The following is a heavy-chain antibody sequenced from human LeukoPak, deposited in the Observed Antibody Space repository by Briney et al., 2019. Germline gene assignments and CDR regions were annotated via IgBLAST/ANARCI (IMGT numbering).Heavy chain of an antibody. CDR2: IYYSGST. CDR3: AKGLYQYFGSGSYTLDH. V-gene: IGHV4-59*01. Sequence: SETLSLTCTVSGGSISSYYWSWIRQPPGKGLEWIGYIYYSGSTNYNPSLKSRVTISVDTSKNQFSLKLSSVTAADTAVYYCAKGLYQYFGSGSYTLDHWGQGTQVTVSS. J-gene: IGHJ4*02. CDR1: GGSISSYY. D-gene: IGHD3-10*01.